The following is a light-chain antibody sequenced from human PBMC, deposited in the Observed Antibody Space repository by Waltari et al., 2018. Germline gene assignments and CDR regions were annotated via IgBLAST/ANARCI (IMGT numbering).Light chain of an antibody. CDR1: QSIGSS. J-gene: IGKJ2*01. Sequence: IVLIQSPDIRSVTQKAKVTIPCRASQSIGSSLHWYQQKPEQSPKRLIKYASQSFSGVPSRFSGSGSGTDFTLTINSLEAEDAATYYCHQSSSLPHTFGQGTKLESK. CDR2: YAS. V-gene: IGKV6-21*01. CDR3: HQSSSLPHT.